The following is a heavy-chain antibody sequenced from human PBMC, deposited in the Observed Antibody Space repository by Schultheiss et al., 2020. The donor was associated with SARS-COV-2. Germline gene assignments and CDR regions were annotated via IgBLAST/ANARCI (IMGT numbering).Heavy chain of an antibody. Sequence: SETLSLTCTVSGGSISSYYWSWIRQPPGKGLEWIGSIYTSGSTNYNPSLKSRVTISVDTSKNQFSLKLSSVTAADTAVYYCARAAKDYGDYDYWGQGTLVTVS. CDR1: GGSISSYY. D-gene: IGHD4-17*01. J-gene: IGHJ4*02. CDR3: ARAAKDYGDYDY. CDR2: IYTSGST. V-gene: IGHV4-59*01.